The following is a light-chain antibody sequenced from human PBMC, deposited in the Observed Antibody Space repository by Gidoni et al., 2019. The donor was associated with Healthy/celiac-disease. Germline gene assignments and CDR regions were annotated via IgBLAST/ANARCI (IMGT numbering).Light chain of an antibody. CDR1: QSGSSN. CDR3: QKYNNWYT. V-gene: IGKV3-15*01. J-gene: IGKJ2*01. Sequence: IFITQSPATLSLSPAERATLSCSASQSGSSNLAWYQQKPGQAPRLLIYGASTRATGTSARFSGSGCGKEFTITISSLQSEDVAVYYCQKYNNWYTFGQGTKLEIK. CDR2: GAS.